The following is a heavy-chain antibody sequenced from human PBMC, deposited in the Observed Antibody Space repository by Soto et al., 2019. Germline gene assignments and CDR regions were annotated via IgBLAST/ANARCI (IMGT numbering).Heavy chain of an antibody. CDR2: IYSGGST. Sequence: VQLVESGGGLIQPGGSLRLSCAASGFTVSSKYMSWVRQAPGKGLEWVSVIYSGGSTYYEDSVKGRFTISRDNSKNTLYLQMNSLRAEDTAVYYCARGYSSWNYYYGMDVWGQGTTVTVSS. D-gene: IGHD6-13*01. CDR3: ARGYSSWNYYYGMDV. CDR1: GFTVSSKY. V-gene: IGHV3-53*01. J-gene: IGHJ6*02.